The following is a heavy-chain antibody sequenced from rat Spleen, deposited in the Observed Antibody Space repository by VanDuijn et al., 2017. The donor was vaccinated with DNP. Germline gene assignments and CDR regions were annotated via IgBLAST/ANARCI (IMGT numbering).Heavy chain of an antibody. Sequence: QVQLKESGPGLVQPSQTLSLTCTVSGFSLTKDGVSWVRQPPGKGREWIAAISSGGSTYYISTLKSRLTISRDTSKSQVFLKMDSLQTEDTAIYFCTRDPFYNSGALDAWGQGTSVTVSS. CDR2: ISSGGST. V-gene: IGHV2-4*01. D-gene: IGHD4-3*01. CDR3: TRDPFYNSGALDA. CDR1: GFSLTKDG. J-gene: IGHJ4*01.